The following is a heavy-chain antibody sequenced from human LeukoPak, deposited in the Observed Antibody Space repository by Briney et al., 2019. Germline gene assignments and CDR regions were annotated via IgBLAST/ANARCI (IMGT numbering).Heavy chain of an antibody. CDR3: AKDMGYDSSGFDY. J-gene: IGHJ4*02. CDR2: ILYDGTNK. Sequence: PGGSLRLSCAASGFTFTSYGMHWVRQAPGKGLEWVAVILYDGTNKYYVDSVKGRFTISRDNAKNSLYLQMNSLRAEGTALYYCAKDMGYDSSGFDYWGQGTLVTVSS. V-gene: IGHV3-30*18. CDR1: GFTFTSYG. D-gene: IGHD3-22*01.